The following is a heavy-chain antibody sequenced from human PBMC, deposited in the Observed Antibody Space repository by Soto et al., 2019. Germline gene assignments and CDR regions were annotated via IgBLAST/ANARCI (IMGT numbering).Heavy chain of an antibody. CDR1: GFTFSSYG. J-gene: IGHJ5*02. CDR3: ASGRGAVLRYFDWLPL. CDR2: IWYDGSNK. V-gene: IGHV3-33*01. D-gene: IGHD3-9*01. Sequence: PGGSLRLSCAASGFTFSSYGMHWVRQAPGKGLEWVAVIWYDGSNKYYADSVKGRFTISRDNSKNTLYLQMNSLRAEDTAVYYCASGRGAVLRYFDWLPLWGQGPLVTVSS.